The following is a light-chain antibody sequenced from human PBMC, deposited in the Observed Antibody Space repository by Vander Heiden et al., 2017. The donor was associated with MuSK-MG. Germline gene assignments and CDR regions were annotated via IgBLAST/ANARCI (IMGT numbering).Light chain of an antibody. V-gene: IGLV2-14*03. Sequence: QSALTQPASVSASPGQSITIPFTVTSSDLGGYNYVSWYQQHPDKAPKLMIYDVNNRPSGVSIRFSGSKSGNTASLTISGLQAEDEADYYCSSYTSSSRGVFGTGTKVTVL. J-gene: IGLJ1*01. CDR3: SSYTSSSRGV. CDR2: DVN. CDR1: SSDLGGYNY.